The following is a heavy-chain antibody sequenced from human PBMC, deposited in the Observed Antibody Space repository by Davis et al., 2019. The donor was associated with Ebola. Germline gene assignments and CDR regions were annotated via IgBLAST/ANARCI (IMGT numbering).Heavy chain of an antibody. V-gene: IGHV3-53*01. D-gene: IGHD6-19*01. CDR1: GLSVSSSY. J-gene: IGHJ5*02. Sequence: GGSLRLSCVASGLSVSSSYISWVRQAPGKGLEWVSIIRSDGSTYYADSVKGRFTISRDNSKNTLYLQMNSLRVEDTAVYHCARDPGYGSGWVEFDPWGQGTLVTVSS. CDR3: ARDPGYGSGWVEFDP. CDR2: IRSDGST.